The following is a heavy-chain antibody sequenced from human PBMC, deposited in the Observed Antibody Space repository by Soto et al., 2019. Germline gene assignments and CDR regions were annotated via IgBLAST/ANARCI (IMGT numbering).Heavy chain of an antibody. V-gene: IGHV4-30-2*01. J-gene: IGHJ4*02. CDR1: GGSISSGGYS. CDR2: IYHSGST. Sequence: SETLSLTCAVSGGSISSGGYSWSWIRQPPGKGLEWIGYIYHSGSTYYNPSLKSRVTISVDRSKNQFSLKLSSVTAADTAVYYCARGDKYYYDSSGSFFDYWGPGTLVTVSS. D-gene: IGHD3-22*01. CDR3: ARGDKYYYDSSGSFFDY.